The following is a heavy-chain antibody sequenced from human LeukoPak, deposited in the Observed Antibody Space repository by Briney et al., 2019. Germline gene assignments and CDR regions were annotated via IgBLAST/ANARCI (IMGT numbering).Heavy chain of an antibody. Sequence: GGSLRLSCAASGFTFSDYYMSWIRQAPGKGLEWVSYISSSGSTIYYADSVKGRFTISRDNAKNSLYLQMNSLRAEDTALYYCAREGFNSYGDSYYFDYWGQGTLVTVSS. D-gene: IGHD5-18*01. V-gene: IGHV3-11*01. J-gene: IGHJ4*02. CDR3: AREGFNSYGDSYYFDY. CDR2: ISSSGSTI. CDR1: GFTFSDYY.